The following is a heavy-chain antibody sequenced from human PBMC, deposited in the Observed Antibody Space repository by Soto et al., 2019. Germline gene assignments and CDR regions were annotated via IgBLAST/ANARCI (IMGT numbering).Heavy chain of an antibody. CDR1: GFTFISYA. CDR3: ARDYGDY. Sequence: QVQLVESGGGVVQPGRSLRLSCAASGFTFISYAMHWVRQAPGKGLEWVAVISYDGSNKYYADSVKGRFTISRDNSKNTLYLPMNSLRAEDTAVYYCARDYGDYWGQGTLVPVSS. CDR2: ISYDGSNK. J-gene: IGHJ4*02. D-gene: IGHD4-17*01. V-gene: IGHV3-30-3*01.